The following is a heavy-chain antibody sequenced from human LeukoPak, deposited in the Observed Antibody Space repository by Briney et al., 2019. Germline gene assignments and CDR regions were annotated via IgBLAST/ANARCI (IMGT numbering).Heavy chain of an antibody. Sequence: GGSLRLSCAASGFSFSNYALNWVRQAPGKGLEWVSFISGSGYNTYYADSVKGRFTISRDISKNTLYLEMDSLRYEDTAVYYCARAYDSSWHNFDYWGRGSLVTVSS. CDR2: ISGSGYNT. CDR1: GFSFSNYA. V-gene: IGHV3-23*01. D-gene: IGHD6-13*01. CDR3: ARAYDSSWHNFDY. J-gene: IGHJ4*02.